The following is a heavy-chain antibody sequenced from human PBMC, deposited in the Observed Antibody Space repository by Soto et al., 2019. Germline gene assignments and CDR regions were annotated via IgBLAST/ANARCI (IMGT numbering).Heavy chain of an antibody. Sequence: QITLKESGPTLVKPTQTLTLTCTFSGFSLSTSGVDVGWIRQPPGKALEWLALIYWDDDKRYKTSLKSRLNSTKGTSRNQVVLTMTNMDPLDTATYYCAHRRPYSNSPEYFFDYWGQGTLVTVSS. V-gene: IGHV2-5*02. CDR2: IYWDDDK. CDR3: AHRRPYSNSPEYFFDY. D-gene: IGHD6-6*01. J-gene: IGHJ4*02. CDR1: GFSLSTSGVD.